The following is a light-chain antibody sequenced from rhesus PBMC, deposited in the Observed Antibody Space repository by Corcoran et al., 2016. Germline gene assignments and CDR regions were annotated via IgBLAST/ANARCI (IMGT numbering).Light chain of an antibody. CDR3: YRLSSGYS. Sequence: QVILTQSPAILSLSPGERATLSCRASQSVSSYLAWYHQKPGQAPRLLNYGAASRATGIPDSFSGGGADTDFTLTISSLEPEDVGIYHCYRLSSGYSLGQGTKVEIK. CDR1: QSVSSY. CDR2: GAA. J-gene: IGKJ2*01. V-gene: IGKV3-10*01.